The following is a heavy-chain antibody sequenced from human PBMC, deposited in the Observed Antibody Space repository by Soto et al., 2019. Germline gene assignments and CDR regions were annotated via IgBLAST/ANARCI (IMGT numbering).Heavy chain of an antibody. CDR1: GYTFTSDS. CDR3: ARDEIVETGTTPGEC. Sequence: ASVKVSCKASGYTFTSDSMHWVRQAPGQRLEGMGWINAGNGNTKYSQKFQGRVTITRDTSESQAYMELSSLSYEDTAVYYCARDEIVETGTTPGECWGQGTLVTVSS. D-gene: IGHD1-1*01. V-gene: IGHV1-3*01. J-gene: IGHJ4*02. CDR2: INAGNGNT.